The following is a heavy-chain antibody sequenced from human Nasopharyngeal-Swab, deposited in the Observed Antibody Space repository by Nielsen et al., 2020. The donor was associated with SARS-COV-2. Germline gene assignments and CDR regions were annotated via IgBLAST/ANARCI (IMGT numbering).Heavy chain of an antibody. J-gene: IGHJ4*02. CDR2: INSDGSST. CDR3: ARDGKALYYDFPESPLDY. V-gene: IGHV3-74*01. Sequence: GGSLRLSCTASGFTFSSYWMHWVRQAPGKGLVRASRINSDGSSTSYADSVKGRFTISRDNAKNTLYLQMNSLRAEDTAVYYCARDGKALYYDFPESPLDYWGQGTLVTVSS. D-gene: IGHD3-3*01. CDR1: GFTFSSYW.